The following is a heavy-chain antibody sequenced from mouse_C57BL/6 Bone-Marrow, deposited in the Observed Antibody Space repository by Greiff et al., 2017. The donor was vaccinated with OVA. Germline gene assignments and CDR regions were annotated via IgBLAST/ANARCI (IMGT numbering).Heavy chain of an antibody. Sequence: QVQLKESGPGLVAPSQRLSITCTVSGFSLTSYAISWVRQPPGKGLEWLGVIWTGGGTNYNSALKSRLSISKDNSKSQVFLKMNSLQTDDTARYYCARNFYYGSYWYFDVWGTGTTVTVSS. CDR2: IWTGGGT. CDR1: GFSLTSYA. V-gene: IGHV2-9-1*01. D-gene: IGHD1-1*01. J-gene: IGHJ1*03. CDR3: ARNFYYGSYWYFDV.